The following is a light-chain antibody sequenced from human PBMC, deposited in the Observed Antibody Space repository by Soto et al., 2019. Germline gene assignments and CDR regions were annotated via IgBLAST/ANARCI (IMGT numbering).Light chain of an antibody. CDR2: DAS. CDR3: QQRSNSWT. Sequence: EIVLTQSPATLSLSPGERATLYCRASKSVSSYLAWYQQKPGQAPRLLIYDASNTATGIPARFSGSGSGTDFTLTISSLEPEDFAVYYCQQRSNSWTFGQGTKVELK. CDR1: KSVSSY. J-gene: IGKJ1*01. V-gene: IGKV3-11*01.